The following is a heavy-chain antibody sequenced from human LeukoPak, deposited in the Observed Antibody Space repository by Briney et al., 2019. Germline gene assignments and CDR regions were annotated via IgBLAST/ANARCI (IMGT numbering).Heavy chain of an antibody. J-gene: IGHJ4*02. Sequence: SVKVSCKASGFTFTSSAVQWVRQARGQRLEWIGWIVVGSGNTNYAQKFQERVTITRDMSTSTAYMELSSLRSEDTAVYYCAREGICYDRTFDYWGQGTLVTVSS. CDR1: GFTFTSSA. V-gene: IGHV1-58*01. D-gene: IGHD3-22*01. CDR2: IVVGSGNT. CDR3: AREGICYDRTFDY.